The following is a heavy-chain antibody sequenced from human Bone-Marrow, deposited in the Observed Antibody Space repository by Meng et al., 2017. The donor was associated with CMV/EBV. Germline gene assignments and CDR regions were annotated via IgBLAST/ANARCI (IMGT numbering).Heavy chain of an antibody. D-gene: IGHD3-10*01. CDR2: MSHSGYTT. V-gene: IGHV3-11*01. CDR1: GFTFSDYY. J-gene: IGHJ6*02. CDR3: ARGGSDVSYVYRYFGLEV. Sequence: GGSLRLSCAASGFTFSDYYMTWIRQAPGKGLEWISYMSHSGYTTSYADSMKGRLTISRDNAKNSLYLEMNSLRGDDSGVYYCARGGSDVSYVYRYFGLEVWGQGTTVTVSS.